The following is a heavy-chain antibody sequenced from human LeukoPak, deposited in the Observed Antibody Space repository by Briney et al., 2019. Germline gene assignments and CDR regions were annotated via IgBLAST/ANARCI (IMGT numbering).Heavy chain of an antibody. J-gene: IGHJ4*02. V-gene: IGHV1-18*01. CDR1: GYTFTSYG. Sequence: ASVKVSCKASGYTFTSYGISWVRQAPGQGLEWMGWISAYNGNTNYAQKLQGRVTMTTDTSTSTAYMELRSLRSDDTAVYYCARVRFDILTGYYEYFDYWGQGTLVTVSS. CDR2: ISAYNGNT. CDR3: ARVRFDILTGYYEYFDY. D-gene: IGHD3-9*01.